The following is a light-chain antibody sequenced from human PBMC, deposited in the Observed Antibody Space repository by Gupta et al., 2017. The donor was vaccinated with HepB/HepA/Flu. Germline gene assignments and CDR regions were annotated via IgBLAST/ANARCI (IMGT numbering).Light chain of an antibody. CDR2: DAS. Sequence: EIMMTQSPATLSVSPGETVILSCRASQSVSRKLAWYQQKLGQAPRLLIYDASTRATDIPARFSGSGSATEFTLTISSLQSEDFAIYYCQHYNNRPPYAFGQGTKLEIK. V-gene: IGKV3-15*01. J-gene: IGKJ2*01. CDR1: QSVSRK. CDR3: QHYNNRPPYA.